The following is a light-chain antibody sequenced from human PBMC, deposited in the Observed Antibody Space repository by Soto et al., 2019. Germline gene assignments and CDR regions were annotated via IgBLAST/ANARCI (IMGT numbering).Light chain of an antibody. CDR3: QQTYTSVAT. CDR1: QRVDSY. J-gene: IGKJ1*01. Sequence: DIQVTQSPSSLSASVGDSVTLSCQTSQRVDSYIHWYQHQSGKPPKLLIYAASTLQDGVPSRFSGGGSGTAFSLIITGLQPADSATYYCQQTYTSVATFGQGTKG. CDR2: AAS. V-gene: IGKV1-39*01.